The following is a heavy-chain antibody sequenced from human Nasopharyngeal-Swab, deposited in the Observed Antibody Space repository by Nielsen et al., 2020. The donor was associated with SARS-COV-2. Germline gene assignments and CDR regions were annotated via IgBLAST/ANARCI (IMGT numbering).Heavy chain of an antibody. D-gene: IGHD2-2*01. CDR2: FDPEDGET. V-gene: IGHV1-24*01. CDR3: ATAGPAATDYYYMDV. J-gene: IGHJ6*03. Sequence: WVRQAPGQGLEWMGGFDPEDGETIYAQKFQGRVTMTEDTSTDTAYMELSSLRSEDTAVYYCATAGPAATDYYYMDVWGKGPRSPSP.